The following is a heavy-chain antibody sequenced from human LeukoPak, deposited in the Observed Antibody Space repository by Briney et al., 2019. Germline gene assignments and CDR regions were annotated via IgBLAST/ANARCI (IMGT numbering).Heavy chain of an antibody. CDR3: ARGGRAEIY. Sequence: GRSLRLSCAASGFTFSSYAMHWVRQAPGKGLEWVAVISYDGSNKYYADSVKGRFTISRDNSKNTLYLQMNSLRAEDTAVYYCARGGRAEIYWGQGTLVTVSS. CDR2: ISYDGSNK. D-gene: IGHD6-19*01. CDR1: GFTFSSYA. J-gene: IGHJ4*02. V-gene: IGHV3-30-3*01.